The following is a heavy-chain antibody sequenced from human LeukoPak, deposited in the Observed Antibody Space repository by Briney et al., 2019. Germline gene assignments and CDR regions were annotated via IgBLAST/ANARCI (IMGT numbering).Heavy chain of an antibody. CDR2: MSSSGST. D-gene: IGHD3-22*01. Sequence: SETLSLTCNVSGGSISSHYWTWIRQPAGKGLEWIGRMSSSGSTNYNPSLKSRVTISVDTSKNQFSLKLSSVTAADTAVYYCARGSGDSSGYYPYYYGMDVWGQGTTVTVSS. V-gene: IGHV4-4*07. CDR1: GGSISSHY. J-gene: IGHJ6*02. CDR3: ARGSGDSSGYYPYYYGMDV.